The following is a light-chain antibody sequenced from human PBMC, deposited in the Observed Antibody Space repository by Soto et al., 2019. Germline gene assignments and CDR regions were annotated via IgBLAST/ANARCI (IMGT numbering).Light chain of an antibody. J-gene: IGLJ1*01. CDR3: SSYTTSSIYV. V-gene: IGLV2-14*01. CDR2: EVS. CDR1: SSDIGAYNY. Sequence: QSVLTQPASVSGSPGQSITISCTGTSSDIGAYNYVSWFQQHPGKAPKLMIYEVSNRPSWVSDRFSGSKSGNTASLTISGLQAEDEADYYCSSYTTSSIYVFGNGTKVTVL.